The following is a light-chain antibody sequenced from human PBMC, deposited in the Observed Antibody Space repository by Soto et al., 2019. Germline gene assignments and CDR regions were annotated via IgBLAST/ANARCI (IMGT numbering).Light chain of an antibody. CDR1: SSDVGSYNL. CDR2: EGS. J-gene: IGLJ1*01. CDR3: CSYAGSSTYV. Sequence: QSALTQPASVSGSPGQSITISCTGTSSDVGSYNLVSWYQQHPGKAPKLMIYEGSKRPSGVSNRFSGSKSGNTASLTISGLQAEDGADYYCCSYAGSSTYVFGTGTQLTVL. V-gene: IGLV2-23*01.